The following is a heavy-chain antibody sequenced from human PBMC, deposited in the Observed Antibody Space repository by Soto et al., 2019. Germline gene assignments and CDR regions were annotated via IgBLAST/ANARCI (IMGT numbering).Heavy chain of an antibody. CDR2: ISVSGGST. CDR3: AKDITGSKNVFDY. V-gene: IGHV3-23*01. D-gene: IGHD1-20*01. J-gene: IGHJ4*02. CDR1: GFAFSIYA. Sequence: GGSLRLSCAASGFAFSIYAMSLVRQSPGKGLEWVSSISVSGGSTYYADSVKGRFTISRDNSKNTLYLQMNSLRAEETAVYYCAKDITGSKNVFDYWRQGTCVTVSS.